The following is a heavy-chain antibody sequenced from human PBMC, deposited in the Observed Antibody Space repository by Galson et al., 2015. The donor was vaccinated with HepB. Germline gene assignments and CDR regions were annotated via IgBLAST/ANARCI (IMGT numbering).Heavy chain of an antibody. CDR2: IIPIFGTA. CDR3: ARVFPPLGNYFDY. V-gene: IGHV1-69*01. D-gene: IGHD2-21*01. Sequence: SCKASGGTFSSYAISWVRQAPGQGLEWMGGIIPIFGTANYAQKFQGRVTITADESTSTAYMELSSLRSEDTAVYYCARVFPPLGNYFDYWGQGTLVTVSS. CDR1: GGTFSSYA. J-gene: IGHJ4*02.